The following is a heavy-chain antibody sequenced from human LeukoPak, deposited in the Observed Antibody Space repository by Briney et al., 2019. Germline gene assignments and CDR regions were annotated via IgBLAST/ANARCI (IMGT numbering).Heavy chain of an antibody. J-gene: IGHJ6*02. CDR3: ARHARDYGDPETYYYYGMDV. CDR2: IYYSGST. D-gene: IGHD4-17*01. CDR1: GGSISSYY. V-gene: IGHV4-59*08. Sequence: SETLSLTCTVSGGSISSYYWSWIRQPPGKELEWIGYIYYSGSTNYNPSLKSRVTISVDTSKNQFSLKLSSVTAADTAVYYCARHARDYGDPETYYYYGMDVWGQGTTVTVSS.